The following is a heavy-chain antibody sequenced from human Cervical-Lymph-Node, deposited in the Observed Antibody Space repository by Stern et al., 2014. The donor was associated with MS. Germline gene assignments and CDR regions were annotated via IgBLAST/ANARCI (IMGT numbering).Heavy chain of an antibody. D-gene: IGHD2-21*02. V-gene: IGHV2-5*01. Sequence: ESGPTLVKPTQTLTLTCTFSGFSLSTSEVGVGCIRPPPEKALAWLALIYWNDDKRYSPSLESRLTITKDTSKNQVVLTMTNMDPVDTATYYCAHSPDTAFDYWGQGTLVTVSS. J-gene: IGHJ4*02. CDR3: AHSPDTAFDY. CDR1: GFSLSTSEVG. CDR2: IYWNDDK.